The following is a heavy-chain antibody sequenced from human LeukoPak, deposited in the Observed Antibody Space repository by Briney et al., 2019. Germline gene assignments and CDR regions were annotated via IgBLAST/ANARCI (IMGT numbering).Heavy chain of an antibody. CDR3: ARALYGDYYFYGLDV. CDR2: ISSSSSYI. D-gene: IGHD4-17*01. V-gene: IGHV3-21*04. Sequence: GGSLRLSCAPSVFTLSSHGINGAGQAPGKGRGWVSSISSSSSYIYYADSVTGRFTISRDNAKNSLYPDMNSLRAEDTALYHCARALYGDYYFYGLDVWGQGTTVTVPS. J-gene: IGHJ6*02. CDR1: VFTLSSHG.